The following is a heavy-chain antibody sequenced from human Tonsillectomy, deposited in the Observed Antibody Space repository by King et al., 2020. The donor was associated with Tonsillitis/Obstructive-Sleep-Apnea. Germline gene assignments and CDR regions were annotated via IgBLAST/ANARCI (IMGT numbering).Heavy chain of an antibody. Sequence: VQLVEAGGGVVQPGRALRLSCAASGFTFNTYAMHWVRQAPGQGLEGGAGLSYYGSDKHYAAPGKGRFTISRDNSKNTLYLQMNSLRVEDTAVYYCAEISGWSTRIDYWGQGTLVTVSS. V-gene: IGHV3-30*01. CDR2: LSYYGSDK. CDR1: GFTFNTYA. CDR3: AEISGWSTRIDY. J-gene: IGHJ4*02. D-gene: IGHD6-19*01.